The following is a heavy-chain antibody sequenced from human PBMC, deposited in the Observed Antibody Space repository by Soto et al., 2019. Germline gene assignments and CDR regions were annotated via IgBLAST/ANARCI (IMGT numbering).Heavy chain of an antibody. D-gene: IGHD6-13*01. V-gene: IGHV3-33*01. CDR1: GFTFSSYG. J-gene: IGHJ2*01. CDR3: ARSIAARQVHWYFDL. CDR2: IWYDGSNK. Sequence: QVQLVESGGGVVQPGRSLRLSCAASGFTFSSYGMHWVRQAPGKGLEWVAVIWYDGSNKYYADSVKGRFTISRDNSKNPLYLQMNSLRAEDTAVYYCARSIAARQVHWYFDLWGRGTLVNVSS.